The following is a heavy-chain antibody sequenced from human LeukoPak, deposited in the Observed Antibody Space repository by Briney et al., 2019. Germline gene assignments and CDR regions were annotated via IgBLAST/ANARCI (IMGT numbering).Heavy chain of an antibody. J-gene: IGHJ4*02. D-gene: IGHD2-15*01. CDR2: IDTDGTTT. CDR3: AKEDINCSGGSCYPY. Sequence: GGSLRLSCTTSEFTFSNYWMHWVRQVPGKGLVWVSRIDTDGTTTDYADSVKGRFTISRDNAKNTLYLQMNSLRADDTAVYYCAKEDINCSGGSCYPYWGQGTLVTVSS. CDR1: EFTFSNYW. V-gene: IGHV3-74*01.